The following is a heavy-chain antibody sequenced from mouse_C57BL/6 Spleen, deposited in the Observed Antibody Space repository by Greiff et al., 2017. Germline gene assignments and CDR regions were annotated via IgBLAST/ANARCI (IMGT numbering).Heavy chain of an antibody. Sequence: VQLQQSGAELVRPGASVKLSCTASGFNFTDDYMHWVKQTPEQGLEWIGWIDPENGESESASKFQGKAIITADTTANTAYLRLSSLTSEDTAVYCCAWEGGAWGTGTTVTVSS. V-gene: IGHV14-4*01. CDR1: GFNFTDDY. D-gene: IGHD1-1*02. CDR3: AWEGGA. CDR2: IDPENGES. J-gene: IGHJ1*03.